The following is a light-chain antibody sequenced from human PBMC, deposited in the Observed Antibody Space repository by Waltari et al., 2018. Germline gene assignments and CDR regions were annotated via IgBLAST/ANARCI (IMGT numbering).Light chain of an antibody. CDR3: QQYKSFPFT. Sequence: DIQMTQSPYTLSASVGDRVTITCRASQSISTWLAWYQQKPGKAPNLLIYKASSLEGGVPSRFSGSGSGTEFTLSISSLQPDDFATYYCQQYKSFPFTFGGGTKVEVK. J-gene: IGKJ4*01. V-gene: IGKV1-5*03. CDR1: QSISTW. CDR2: KAS.